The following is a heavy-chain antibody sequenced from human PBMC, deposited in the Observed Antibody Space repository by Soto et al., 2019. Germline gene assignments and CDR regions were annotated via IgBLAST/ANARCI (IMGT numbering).Heavy chain of an antibody. Sequence: PSETLSLTCTVSGGSISSYYWSWIRQPPGKGLEWIGYIYYSGSTNYNPSLKSRVSISVDTSKNQFSLKLSSVTAADTAVYYCARSMAAGTIGFDYWGQGTLVTVSS. CDR3: ARSMAAGTIGFDY. D-gene: IGHD6-13*01. CDR1: GGSISSYY. CDR2: IYYSGST. V-gene: IGHV4-59*01. J-gene: IGHJ4*02.